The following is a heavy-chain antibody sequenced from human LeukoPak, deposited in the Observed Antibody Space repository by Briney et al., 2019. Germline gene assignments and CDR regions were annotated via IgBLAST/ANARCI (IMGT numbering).Heavy chain of an antibody. CDR3: AKLRVDLGDYIGY. Sequence: GGSLRLSCAASGFTFSSYAMNWVRQAPGKGLEWVSGISGSGGRTYYAGSVKGRFTISRDNSKNTLYLQMNSLRAEDTAVYYCAKLRVDLGDYIGYWGQGTLVTVSS. J-gene: IGHJ4*02. V-gene: IGHV3-23*01. CDR1: GFTFSSYA. D-gene: IGHD3-9*01. CDR2: ISGSGGRT.